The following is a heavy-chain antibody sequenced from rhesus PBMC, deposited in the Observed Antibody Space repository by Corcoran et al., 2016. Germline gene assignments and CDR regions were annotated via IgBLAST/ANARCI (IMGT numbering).Heavy chain of an antibody. CDR3: ARGIIWTGSGLDS. D-gene: IGHD3-3*01. CDR1: GGSISSSYYY. V-gene: IGHV4-122*02. CDR2: ISYSGST. J-gene: IGHJ6*01. Sequence: VQLQESGPGLVKPSETLSLTCAVSGGSISSSYYYWSWIRQAPGKGLEWIGYISYSGSTSYNPSLKSRVTISTDTSKNQFSLKLSSVTAADTAVYYCARGIIWTGSGLDSWGQGVVVTVSS.